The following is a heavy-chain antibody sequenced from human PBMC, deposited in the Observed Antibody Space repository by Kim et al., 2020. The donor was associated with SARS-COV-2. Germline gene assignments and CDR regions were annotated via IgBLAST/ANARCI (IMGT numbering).Heavy chain of an antibody. J-gene: IGHJ4*02. D-gene: IGHD1-26*01. Sequence: GGSLRLSCAVSGLTFSHAWMSWVRQAPGKGLEWVGRISDGGTTDYTAPVEGRFTILRDDSKNTVYLQMNSLKTEDTAFYYCTTVISVGELKNYWGQGTLV. CDR3: TTVISVGELKNY. CDR2: ISDGGTT. V-gene: IGHV3-15*01. CDR1: GLTFSHAW.